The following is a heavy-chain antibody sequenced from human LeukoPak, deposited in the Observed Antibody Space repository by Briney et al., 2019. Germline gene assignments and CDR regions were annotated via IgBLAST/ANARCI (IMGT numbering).Heavy chain of an antibody. CDR2: IYYTGST. CDR1: GGSISSYY. J-gene: IGHJ4*02. CDR3: ARHYGSGKPWFDY. D-gene: IGHD3-10*01. V-gene: IGHV4-59*01. Sequence: SETLSLTCTVSGGSISSYYWSWIRQPPGKGLEWIGYIYYTGSTNYNPSLKSRVTISVDTSKNQFSLKLSSVTAADTAVYYCARHYGSGKPWFDYWGQGTLVTVSS.